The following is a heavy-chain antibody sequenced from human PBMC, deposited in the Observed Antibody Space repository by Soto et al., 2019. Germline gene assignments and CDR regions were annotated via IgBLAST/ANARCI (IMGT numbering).Heavy chain of an antibody. CDR3: ARLSSGSYGY. V-gene: IGHV4-39*01. CDR2: IYYSGST. Sequence: QLQLQESGPGLVKPSETLSLTCTVSGGSISSSSYYWGWIRQPPGKGLEWIGTIYYSGSTYYNPSLKSRVTISVDTSKNQFSLKLSSVTAADTAVYYCARLSSGSYGYWGQGTLVTVSS. CDR1: GGSISSSSYY. D-gene: IGHD1-26*01. J-gene: IGHJ4*02.